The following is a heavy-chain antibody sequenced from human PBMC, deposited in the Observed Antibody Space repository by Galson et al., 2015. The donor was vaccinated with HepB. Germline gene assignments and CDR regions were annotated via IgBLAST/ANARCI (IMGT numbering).Heavy chain of an antibody. CDR1: GFTFSSHG. CDR2: ISYDASNK. Sequence: SLRLSCAASGFTFSSHGMHWVRQAPGKGLGWVAVISYDASNKCYVDSVKGRFTISRDSSKSTLYLEMNSLRPEDTAMYYCTRGLRSGRSPGRYFDLWGRGTLVTVSS. D-gene: IGHD3-3*01. V-gene: IGHV3-30*03. J-gene: IGHJ2*01. CDR3: TRGLRSGRSPGRYFDL.